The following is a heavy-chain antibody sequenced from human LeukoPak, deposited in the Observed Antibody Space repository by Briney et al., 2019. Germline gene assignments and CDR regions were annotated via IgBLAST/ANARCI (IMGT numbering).Heavy chain of an antibody. Sequence: ASVKVSCKASGGTFSSYAISWVRQAPGQGLEWMGGLIPIFGTANYAQKFQGRVTITADESTSTAYMELSSLRSEDTAVYYCARAGSYCSGGSCYAYWGQGTLVTVSP. V-gene: IGHV1-69*13. J-gene: IGHJ1*01. D-gene: IGHD2-15*01. CDR2: LIPIFGTA. CDR3: ARAGSYCSGGSCYAY. CDR1: GGTFSSYA.